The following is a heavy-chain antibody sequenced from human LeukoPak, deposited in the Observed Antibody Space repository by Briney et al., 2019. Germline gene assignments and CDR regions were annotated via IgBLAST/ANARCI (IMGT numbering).Heavy chain of an antibody. CDR1: GGSISSGGYY. D-gene: IGHD6-6*01. J-gene: IGHJ4*02. Sequence: SQTLSLTCTVSGGSISSGGYYWSWIRQHPGKGLEWIGYIYYSGSTNYNPSLKSRVTISVDTSKNQFSLKLSSVTAADTAVYYCARAVGSSHYFDYWGQGTLVTVSS. CDR2: IYYSGST. CDR3: ARAVGSSHYFDY. V-gene: IGHV4-31*03.